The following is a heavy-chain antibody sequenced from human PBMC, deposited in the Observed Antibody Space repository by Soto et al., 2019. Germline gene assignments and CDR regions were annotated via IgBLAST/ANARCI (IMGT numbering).Heavy chain of an antibody. D-gene: IGHD5-12*01. V-gene: IGHV3-23*04. CDR3: AKRRRALRTFDY. CDR1: GFIFSNYV. J-gene: IGHJ4*02. Sequence: EVQLVDSGGGLVQPGGSLRLSCAASGFIFSNYVMSWVRQAPGKGLEWVSSISDSCGTSYYADSVKGRFTISRDNSRNMLYLQMNSLGAEDTSICYFAKRRRALRTFDYWCQGALVTFS. CDR2: ISDSCGTS.